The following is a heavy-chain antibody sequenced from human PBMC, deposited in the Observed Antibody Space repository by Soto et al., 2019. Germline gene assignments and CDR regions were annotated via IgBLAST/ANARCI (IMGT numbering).Heavy chain of an antibody. CDR1: GFTFSSYA. Sequence: GGSLRLSCAASGFTFSSYAMSWVRQAPGKGLEWVSAISGSGGSTYYADSVKGRFTISRDNSKNTVYLQMNSLRAEDTAVYYCAKDSYYGFWSGSYLGYWGQGTLVTVSS. V-gene: IGHV3-23*01. J-gene: IGHJ4*02. CDR3: AKDSYYGFWSGSYLGY. CDR2: ISGSGGST. D-gene: IGHD3-3*01.